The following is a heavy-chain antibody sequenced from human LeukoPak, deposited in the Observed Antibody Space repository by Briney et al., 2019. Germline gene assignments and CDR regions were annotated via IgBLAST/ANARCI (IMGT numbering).Heavy chain of an antibody. CDR3: ARIGDSVTTLRSYYFDY. J-gene: IGHJ4*02. CDR2: IYYSGTT. CDR1: GGSISSYY. D-gene: IGHD4-17*01. V-gene: IGHV4-59*01. Sequence: SETLSLTCTVSGGSISSYYWSWIRQPPGKGLEWIGYIYYSGTTNFNPSLKSRVTISVDTSRSQFPLRLSSVTAADTAVYYCARIGDSVTTLRSYYFDYWGQGTLVTVSS.